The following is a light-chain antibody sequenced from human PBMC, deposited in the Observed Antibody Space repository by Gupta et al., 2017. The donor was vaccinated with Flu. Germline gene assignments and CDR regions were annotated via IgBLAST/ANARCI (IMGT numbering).Light chain of an antibody. CDR1: QGISNY. V-gene: IGKV1-27*01. CDR2: AAF. J-gene: IGKJ5*01. CDR3: QKYNGAPIT. Sequence: DIKMTQSPSSLSASVGDRVTITCRASQGISNYLAWYQQKPGKVPKLLISAAFTLQSGVPSRFSGSGSGTDFTLTITSLQPEDFATYYCQKYNGAPITFGQGTRLEIK.